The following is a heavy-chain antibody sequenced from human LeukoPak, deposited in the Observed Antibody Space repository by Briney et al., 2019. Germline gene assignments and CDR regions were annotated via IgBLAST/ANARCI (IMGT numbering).Heavy chain of an antibody. V-gene: IGHV3-48*04. CDR3: ARDSAGFDH. J-gene: IGHJ5*02. CDR2: FTTSSSTI. CDR1: RFTFSSYN. D-gene: IGHD6-19*01. Sequence: GGSLRLSCAASRFTFSSYNMNWVRQAPGKGLERVSYFTTSSSTIYYADSVKGRFTISRDNAKNSLYLQMNSLRAEDTAVYYCARDSAGFDHWGQGTLVTVSS.